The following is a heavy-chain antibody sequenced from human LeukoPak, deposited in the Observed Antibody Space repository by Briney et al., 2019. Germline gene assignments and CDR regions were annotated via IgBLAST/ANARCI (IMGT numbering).Heavy chain of an antibody. Sequence: GRSLRLSCAASGFSFEDYGMHWVRQAPGKGLEWVSGISRDSRGKGYADSVKGRFTISRDNAKNSLYLELNSLRAEDMALYYCAREDRRSQGYMDVWGKGTTVTVSS. D-gene: IGHD3-22*01. CDR1: GFSFEDYG. CDR3: AREDRRSQGYMDV. J-gene: IGHJ6*03. CDR2: ISRDSRGK. V-gene: IGHV3-9*03.